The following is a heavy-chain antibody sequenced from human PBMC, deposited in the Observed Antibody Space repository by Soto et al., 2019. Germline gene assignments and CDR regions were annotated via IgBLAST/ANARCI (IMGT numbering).Heavy chain of an antibody. V-gene: IGHV3-30-3*01. D-gene: IGHD2-15*01. CDR2: ISYDGSNK. CDR3: ARGGYCSGGSCSLDY. J-gene: IGHJ4*02. Sequence: QVQLVESGGGVVQPGRSLRLSCAASGFTFSSYAMHWVRQAPGKGLEWVAVISYDGSNKYYADSVKGRFTISRDNSKNTVYLQRNSLRAEDTAVYYCARGGYCSGGSCSLDYWGQGTLVTVSS. CDR1: GFTFSSYA.